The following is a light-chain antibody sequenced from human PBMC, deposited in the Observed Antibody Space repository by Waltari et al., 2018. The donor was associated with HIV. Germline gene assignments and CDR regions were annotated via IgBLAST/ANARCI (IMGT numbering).Light chain of an antibody. CDR1: SSDVGGYNY. J-gene: IGLJ2*01. V-gene: IGLV2-11*01. CDR2: DVT. Sequence: QSALTQPRSVSGSPGQSVTISCTGPSSDVGGYNYVSWYQQHPGKAPKLMIYDVTKRPSGVPDRFSGSKSGNTASLTISGLQAEDEADYYCCSYAGSYTFVFGGGTKVTVL. CDR3: CSYAGSYTFV.